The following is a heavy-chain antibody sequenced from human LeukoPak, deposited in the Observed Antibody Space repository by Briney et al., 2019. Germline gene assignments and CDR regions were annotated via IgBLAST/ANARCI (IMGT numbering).Heavy chain of an antibody. Sequence: ASVKVSCKGSRYTFTDYYIHWVRQAPGQGLEWMGWINPNTGGTNSEQKFQGRVTMTRDTSISTVYMELNRLTSDDTAVYFCARAYTNGWFDSWGQGPRATVPP. J-gene: IGHJ5*01. CDR3: ARAYTNGWFDS. V-gene: IGHV1-2*02. D-gene: IGHD4-11*01. CDR1: RYTFTDYY. CDR2: INPNTGGT.